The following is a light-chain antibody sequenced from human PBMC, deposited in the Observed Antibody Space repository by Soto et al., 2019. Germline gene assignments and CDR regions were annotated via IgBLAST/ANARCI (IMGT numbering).Light chain of an antibody. Sequence: QSALTQPPSASGTPGQTVTISCSGGTSNIGSNYVYWYQQLSGTAPKLLIYSNDQRPSGVPDRFSGSRSGTSASLAISGLRSEDGADYYCAAWDDTLGGVFGGGTKVTVL. CDR1: TSNIGSNY. J-gene: IGLJ3*02. CDR3: AAWDDTLGGV. CDR2: SND. V-gene: IGLV1-47*02.